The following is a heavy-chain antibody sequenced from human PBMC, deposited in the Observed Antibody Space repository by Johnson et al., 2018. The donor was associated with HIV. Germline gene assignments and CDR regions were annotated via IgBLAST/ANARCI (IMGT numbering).Heavy chain of an antibody. CDR1: GFTVSSNY. V-gene: IGHV3-66*01. CDR2: IYSGGST. D-gene: IGHD1-14*01. CDR3: ASRAQTGADVGAFDI. J-gene: IGHJ3*02. Sequence: VQLVESGGGVVQPGGSLRLSCAASGFTVSSNYMSWVRQAPGKGLEWVSVIYSGGSTYYADSVKGRFTISRDNSKNTLYLQMNSLRAEDTAVYYCASRAQTGADVGAFDIWGQGTMVTVSS.